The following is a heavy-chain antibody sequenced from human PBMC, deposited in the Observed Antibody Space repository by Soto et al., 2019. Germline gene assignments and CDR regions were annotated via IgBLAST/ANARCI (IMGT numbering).Heavy chain of an antibody. Sequence: GGSLRLSCAPSGFTVSSHYMSWVRQAPGKGLEWVSVINSGGSTYYADSVKGRFTISRNHSRNTLYLQMNSLRVEDTAVYYCAREVFCSSSSCQVRYGMDVWGQGTTVTVSS. CDR1: GFTVSSHY. V-gene: IGHV3-53*01. J-gene: IGHJ6*02. CDR3: AREVFCSSSSCQVRYGMDV. D-gene: IGHD2-2*01. CDR2: INSGGST.